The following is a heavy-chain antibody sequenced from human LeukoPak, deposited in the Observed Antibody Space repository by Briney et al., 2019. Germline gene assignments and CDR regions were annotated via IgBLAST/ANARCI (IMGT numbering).Heavy chain of an antibody. J-gene: IGHJ5*02. CDR1: GYSFINYW. CDR3: ARHRISDYDSGVSWCDP. CDR2: IYPGDSNT. D-gene: IGHD5-12*01. Sequence: GESLKISCKGSGYSFINYWIVWVRQMPGRGLEYMGFIYPGDSNTRYSPSFQGQVTISADKSISTAYLQWSSLKASDTAMYYCARHRISDYDSGVSWCDPWGQGTLVTVSS. V-gene: IGHV5-51*01.